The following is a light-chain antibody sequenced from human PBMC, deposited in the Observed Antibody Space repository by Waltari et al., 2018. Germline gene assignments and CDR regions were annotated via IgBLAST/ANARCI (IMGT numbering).Light chain of an antibody. J-gene: IGKJ1*01. CDR1: HGISSY. V-gene: IGKV1-17*01. CDR2: AAS. CDR3: LQHNSYPWT. Sequence: IQMTQSPSSLSASVGDTVTIPCLASHGISSYLNWFQQKPGKAPKLLIYAASSLESGVPSRFSGSGSGTEFTLTISSLQPEDFAAYYCLQHNSYPWTFSQGTKVEIK.